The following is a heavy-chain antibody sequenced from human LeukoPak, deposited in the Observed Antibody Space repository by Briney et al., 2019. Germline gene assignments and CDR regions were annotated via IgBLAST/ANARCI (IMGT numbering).Heavy chain of an antibody. V-gene: IGHV4-34*01. Sequence: SETLSLTCAVYGGSFSGYYWSWIRQPPGKRLEWVGESNDSGGTNYNPSLKSRVTISADKSKNRVSLKLTSVTAADTAVYYCARLSVIVGSTLEYYYYYMDVWGQGTTVTVSS. CDR2: SNDSGGT. D-gene: IGHD1-26*01. J-gene: IGHJ6*03. CDR3: ARLSVIVGSTLEYYYYYMDV. CDR1: GGSFSGYY.